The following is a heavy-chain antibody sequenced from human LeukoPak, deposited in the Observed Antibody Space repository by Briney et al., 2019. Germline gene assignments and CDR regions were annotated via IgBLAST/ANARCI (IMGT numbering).Heavy chain of an antibody. V-gene: IGHV1-24*01. J-gene: IGHJ4*02. CDR3: ATSPSGSLRGHFWGSYRRKDPFDY. CDR2: FDPEDGET. Sequence: ASVKVSCKVSGYTLTELSMHWVRQAPGKGLEWMGGFDPEDGETIYAQKFQGRVTMTEDTSTDTAYMELSSLRSKDTAVYYCATSPSGSLRGHFWGSYRRKDPFDYWGQGTLVTVSS. D-gene: IGHD3-16*02. CDR1: GYTLTELS.